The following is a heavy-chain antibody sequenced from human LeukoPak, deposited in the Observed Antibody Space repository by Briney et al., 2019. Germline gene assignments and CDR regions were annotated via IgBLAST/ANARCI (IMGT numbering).Heavy chain of an antibody. V-gene: IGHV3-74*01. CDR1: GFPFSVAW. D-gene: IGHD3-3*01. CDR3: AKEPGITIFGVVGAFDI. Sequence: GTLRLSCAASGFPFSVAWMHWFRQVPGKGLMWVSRIMTDETTTNADSVRGRFSISRDNAKNPVYLQMNSLRVEDTAVYYCAKEPGITIFGVVGAFDIWGQGTMVTVSS. J-gene: IGHJ3*02. CDR2: IMTDETT.